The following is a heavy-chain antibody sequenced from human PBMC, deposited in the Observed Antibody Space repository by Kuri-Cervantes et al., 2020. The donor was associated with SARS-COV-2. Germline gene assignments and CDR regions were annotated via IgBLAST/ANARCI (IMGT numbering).Heavy chain of an antibody. CDR3: ARVPSHGWEGGDAFDI. V-gene: IGHV1-2*02. D-gene: IGHD1-26*01. J-gene: IGHJ3*02. CDR2: INPNSGGT. Sequence: ASVKVSCKASGYTFTGYYMHWVRQAPGQGLEWMGWINPNSGGTNYAQKFQGRVTMTRDTSISTAYMELSRLRSDDTAVYYCARVPSHGWEGGDAFDIWGQGTMVTVSS. CDR1: GYTFTGYY.